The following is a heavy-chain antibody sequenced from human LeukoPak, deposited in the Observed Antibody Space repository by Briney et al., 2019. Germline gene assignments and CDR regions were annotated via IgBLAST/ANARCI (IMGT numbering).Heavy chain of an antibody. CDR2: ISNDGSNK. J-gene: IGHJ4*02. Sequence: SGGSLRLSCAASGFTFSSYGMHWVRQAPGKGLEWVAVISNDGSNKYYADFVKGRFTISRDNSKNTLYLQMNSLRAEETAVYYCAKPQGSSSNVNLPDYWGQGTLVTVSS. V-gene: IGHV3-30*18. CDR3: AKPQGSSSNVNLPDY. CDR1: GFTFSSYG. D-gene: IGHD6-13*01.